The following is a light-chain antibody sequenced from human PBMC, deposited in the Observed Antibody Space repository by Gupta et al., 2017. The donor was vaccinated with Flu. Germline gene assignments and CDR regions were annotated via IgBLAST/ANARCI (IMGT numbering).Light chain of an antibody. J-gene: IGLJ2*01. CDR3: ASQEENSDCVV. CDR2: SYN. V-gene: IGLV1-44*01. Sequence: TCSEVRCNEELTYPQHPTPAPNLLLYSYNSRGTAVPDRVSVSSSGSAATVTITMLQAEDEADYYYASQEENSDCVVFGGGTKVTVL. CDR1: CSEVRCNE.